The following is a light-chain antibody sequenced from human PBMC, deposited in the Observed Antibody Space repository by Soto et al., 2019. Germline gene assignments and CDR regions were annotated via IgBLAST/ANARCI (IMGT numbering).Light chain of an antibody. Sequence: EIVLTQSPATLSLSPGERATLSCRASQSVSSYLAWYQQKLGQAPRLLIYDASNRATGIPARFSGSGSGTDFTLTISSLEPEDFAVYYCQQLRAFGGGTKVEIK. V-gene: IGKV3-11*01. CDR3: QQLRA. CDR1: QSVSSY. J-gene: IGKJ4*01. CDR2: DAS.